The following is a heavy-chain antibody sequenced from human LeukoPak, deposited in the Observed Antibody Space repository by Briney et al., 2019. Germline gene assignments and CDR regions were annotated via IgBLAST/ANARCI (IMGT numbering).Heavy chain of an antibody. D-gene: IGHD1/OR15-1a*01. CDR2: SRNKASSYTT. J-gene: IGHJ6*02. Sequence: GGSLRLSCAASGFTFSSYSMNWVRQAPGKGLEWVGRSRNKASSYTTEYAASVEGRFTISRDVSESSLYLQMNSLRTEDTAVSYCGRIAINANNGMDVGGQGTTVTVSS. V-gene: IGHV3-72*01. CDR3: GRIAINANNGMDV. CDR1: GFTFSSYS.